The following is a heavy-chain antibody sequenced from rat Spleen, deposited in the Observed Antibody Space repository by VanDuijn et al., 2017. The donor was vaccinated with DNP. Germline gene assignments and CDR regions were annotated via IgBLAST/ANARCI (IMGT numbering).Heavy chain of an antibody. CDR1: GYSIPSSFR. J-gene: IGHJ2*01. V-gene: IGHV3-3*01. CDR3: AIQLGVFDY. D-gene: IGHD5-1*01. CDR2: INGAGST. Sequence: EVQLQESGPGLVKPSQSLSLTCSVTGYSIPSSFRWSWIRKFPGDKLEWMGYINGAGSTNYNPSLKSRISITRDTSKNQFFLQVNSVTPEDSATYYCAIQLGVFDYWGQGVVVTVSS.